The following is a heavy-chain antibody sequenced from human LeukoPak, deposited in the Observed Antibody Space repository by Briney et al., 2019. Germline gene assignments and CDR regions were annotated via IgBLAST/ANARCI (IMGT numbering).Heavy chain of an antibody. CDR1: GFTFTNYN. V-gene: IGHV1-2*02. J-gene: IGHJ3*02. CDR2: INPNSGGT. CDR3: ARNIWFGESADAFDI. D-gene: IGHD3-10*01. Sequence: ASVKVSCKASGFTFTNYNLHWVRQAPGQGLEWMGWINPNSGGTNYAQKFQGRVTMTRDKSIRTAYMELSRLTSDDTAVYYCARNIWFGESADAFDIWGQGTMVTVSS.